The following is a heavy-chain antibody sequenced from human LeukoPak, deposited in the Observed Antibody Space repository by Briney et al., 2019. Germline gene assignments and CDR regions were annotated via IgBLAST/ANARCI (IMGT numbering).Heavy chain of an antibody. Sequence: ASVKVSCKASGYTFTSYGISWVRQAPGQGLEWMGWISAYNGNTNYAQKLQGRVTMTTDTSTSTAYMELRSLRSDDTAVYYCARETYYYGSGSYYNSWDDAFDIWGQGTMVTVSS. J-gene: IGHJ3*02. CDR1: GYTFTSYG. V-gene: IGHV1-18*01. CDR3: ARETYYYGSGSYYNSWDDAFDI. CDR2: ISAYNGNT. D-gene: IGHD3-10*01.